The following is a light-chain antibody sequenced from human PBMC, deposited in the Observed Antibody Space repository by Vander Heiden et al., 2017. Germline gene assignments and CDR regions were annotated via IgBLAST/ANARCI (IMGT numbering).Light chain of an antibody. V-gene: IGKV3-11*01. Sequence: DIVLTQSPATLSLFPGERVTLSCRASQSLSRYLNWYQQKTGQPPRLLIYDASNRAPGIPASFGGSVSGTDFTLTISSLEPEDFAVYYCQQRRIWPPVFGQGARLDI. CDR1: QSLSRY. CDR2: DAS. J-gene: IGKJ5*01. CDR3: QQRRIWPPV.